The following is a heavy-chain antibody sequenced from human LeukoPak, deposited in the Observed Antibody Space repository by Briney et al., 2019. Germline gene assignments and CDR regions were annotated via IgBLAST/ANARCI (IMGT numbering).Heavy chain of an antibody. CDR3: ATFYYDSSGYRD. J-gene: IGHJ4*02. D-gene: IGHD3-22*01. V-gene: IGHV4-59*11. CDR2: INYSGST. Sequence: SETLSLTCTVSGGSISSRSWSWIRQPPGKGLEWIGYINYSGSTNYNHSLKSRVTISIDMAKNQVSLKLSSVTAADTAVYYCATFYYDSSGYRDWGQGTLVTVSS. CDR1: GGSISSRS.